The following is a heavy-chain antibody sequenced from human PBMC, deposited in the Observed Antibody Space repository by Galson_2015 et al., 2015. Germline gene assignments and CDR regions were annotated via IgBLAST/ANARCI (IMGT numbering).Heavy chain of an antibody. Sequence: TLSLTCTVSGGSISSSNYYWTWIRQPAGEGLEWIGRVYNSGSTNYNPSPKSRVTISGDTSKNQFSLKLSSVTAADTAVYYCAKSDDTSGYYLDYWGQGTLVTVSS. CDR3: AKSDDTSGYYLDY. V-gene: IGHV4-61*02. J-gene: IGHJ4*02. D-gene: IGHD3-22*01. CDR2: VYNSGST. CDR1: GGSISSSNYY.